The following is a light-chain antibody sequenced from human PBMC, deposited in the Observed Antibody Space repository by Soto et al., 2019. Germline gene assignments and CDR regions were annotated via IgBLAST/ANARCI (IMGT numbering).Light chain of an antibody. CDR3: TSYTTTGTYV. V-gene: IGLV2-14*03. CDR1: SSDLGDYNY. CDR2: DVS. Sequence: QSVLTQPASVSGSPGQSITISCTGASSDLGDYNYVSWYQQHPGKAPKLMIYDVSSRPSGVSDRFSGTKSGNTASLTISGLQAEDEAYYYCTSYTTTGTYVFATGTKLTVL. J-gene: IGLJ1*01.